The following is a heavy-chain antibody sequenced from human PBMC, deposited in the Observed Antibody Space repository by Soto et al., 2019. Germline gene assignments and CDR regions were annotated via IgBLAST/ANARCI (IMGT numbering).Heavy chain of an antibody. D-gene: IGHD3-22*01. Sequence: SETLSLTCTVSGGSISSYYWSWIRQPPGKGLEWIGYIYYSGSTNYNPSLKSRVTISVDTSKNQFSLKLSSVTAADTAVYYCTTLTMIVVHLDYWGPGTLVTVSS. CDR2: IYYSGST. CDR3: TTLTMIVVHLDY. V-gene: IGHV4-59*08. J-gene: IGHJ4*02. CDR1: GGSISSYY.